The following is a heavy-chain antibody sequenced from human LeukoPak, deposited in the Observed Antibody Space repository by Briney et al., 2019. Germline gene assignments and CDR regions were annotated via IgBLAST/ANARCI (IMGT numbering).Heavy chain of an antibody. J-gene: IGHJ5*02. CDR3: ARGYEGLRYFDWLLLGWFDP. CDR1: GYTFTGYY. CDR2: INPNSGGT. V-gene: IGHV1-2*02. Sequence: GASVEVSCKASGYTFTGYYMHWVRQAPGQGLEWMGWINPNSGGTNYAQKFQGRVTMTRDTSISTAYMELSRLRSDDTAVYYCARGYEGLRYFDWLLLGWFDPWGQGTLVTVSS. D-gene: IGHD3-9*01.